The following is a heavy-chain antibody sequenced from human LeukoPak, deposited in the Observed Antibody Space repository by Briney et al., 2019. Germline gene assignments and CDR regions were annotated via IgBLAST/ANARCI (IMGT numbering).Heavy chain of an antibody. V-gene: IGHV3-7*03. J-gene: IGHJ4*02. Sequence: AGGSLRLSCAASGFTFSSYWMSWVRQAPGKGLEWVANIKQDGSEKYYVDSVKGRFTISRDNAKNSLYLQMNSLRAEDTAVYYCAKDSRIAVADFDYWGQGTLVTVSS. CDR2: IKQDGSEK. CDR3: AKDSRIAVADFDY. D-gene: IGHD6-19*01. CDR1: GFTFSSYW.